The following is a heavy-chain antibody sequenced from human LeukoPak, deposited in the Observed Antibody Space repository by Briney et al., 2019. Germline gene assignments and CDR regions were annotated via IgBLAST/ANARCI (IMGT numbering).Heavy chain of an antibody. D-gene: IGHD1-20*01. CDR3: ARDGDSGYNWKLYYMDV. V-gene: IGHV3-74*01. CDR2: MSTDGSST. CDR1: GFSFSSYW. J-gene: IGHJ6*03. Sequence: GGSVRLSCAASGFSFSSYWMHWVRQAPGKGLVWVSRMSTDGSSTNYADSVKGRFTISRDNAKNTLYLEMNSLRVEDTAVYYCARDGDSGYNWKLYYMDVWGKGTMVTVSS.